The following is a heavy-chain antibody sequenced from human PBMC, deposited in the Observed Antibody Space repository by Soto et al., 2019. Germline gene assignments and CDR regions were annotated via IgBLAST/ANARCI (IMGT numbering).Heavy chain of an antibody. CDR1: GGTFSSYA. Sequence: SVKVSCKASGGTFSSYAISWVRQAPGQGLEWMGGIIPIFGTANYAQKFQGRVTITADESTSTAYMELSSLTSEDTAVYYCARIPRYSFPTSDDLDSWGQGTLVTVSS. J-gene: IGHJ4*02. V-gene: IGHV1-69*13. CDR3: ARIPRYSFPTSDDLDS. D-gene: IGHD5-18*01. CDR2: IIPIFGTA.